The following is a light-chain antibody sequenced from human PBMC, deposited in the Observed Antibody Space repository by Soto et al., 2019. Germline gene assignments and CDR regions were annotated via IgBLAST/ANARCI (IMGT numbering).Light chain of an antibody. V-gene: IGLV5-45*03. CDR2: YKSDSDI. CDR1: SGINLASYM. Sequence: QTVVTQPSSLSASPGASASLTCSLRSGINLASYMIYWYQQKPGSPPQFLLRYKSDSDIQQGSGVPSRFSGSKDASANAGILFISGLQSEDEADYYCMIWYRNTVVFGGGTKLTVL. CDR3: MIWYRNTVV. J-gene: IGLJ2*01.